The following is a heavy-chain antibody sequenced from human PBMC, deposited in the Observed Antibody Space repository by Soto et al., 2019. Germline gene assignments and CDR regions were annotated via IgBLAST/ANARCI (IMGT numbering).Heavy chain of an antibody. CDR1: EFTFSSFW. V-gene: IGHV3-7*01. Sequence: EVQLVESGGGLVQPGGSLRLSCAASEFTFSSFWMSWVRQAPGTGLEWVAIIKEDGSEKYYADSVKGRFTISRDHAKKTLFLQMNNLRAEDTAVYYCAKDDGYGDYFGQGTLVTVSS. CDR2: IKEDGSEK. D-gene: IGHD5-12*01. J-gene: IGHJ4*02. CDR3: AKDDGYGDY.